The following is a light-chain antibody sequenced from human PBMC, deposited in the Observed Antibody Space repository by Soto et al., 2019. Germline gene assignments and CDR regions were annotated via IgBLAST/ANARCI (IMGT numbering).Light chain of an antibody. V-gene: IGLV1-44*01. Sequence: QSALTQPPSASRTPGQRVTISCSGSSSNIGSYSVSWYQQVPGTAPKLLIYNNSQRPSGIPDRFSGSKSGTSASLAISGLQSDDEADYYCAAWDDSLNGVVFGGGTKLTVL. CDR2: NNS. CDR3: AAWDDSLNGVV. J-gene: IGLJ2*01. CDR1: SSNIGSYS.